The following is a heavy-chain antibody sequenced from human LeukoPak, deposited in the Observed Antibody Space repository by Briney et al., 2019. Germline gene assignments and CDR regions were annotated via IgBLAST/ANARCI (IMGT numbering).Heavy chain of an antibody. CDR3: ARAISFPDRVGYYYYGMDV. D-gene: IGHD1-14*01. CDR1: GGTFISYA. V-gene: IGHV1-69*13. J-gene: IGHJ6*02. Sequence: SVKVSCKASGGTFISYAISWVRQAPGQGLEWMGGIIPIFGTANYAQKFQGRVTITADESTSTAYMELSSLRSEDTAVYYCARAISFPDRVGYYYYGMDVWGQGTTVTVSS. CDR2: IIPIFGTA.